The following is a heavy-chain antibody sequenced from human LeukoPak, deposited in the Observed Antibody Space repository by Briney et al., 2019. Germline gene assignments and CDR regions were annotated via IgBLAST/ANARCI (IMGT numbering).Heavy chain of an antibody. CDR1: GFTFNSYA. CDR3: AKDWNDVGSDAFHI. Sequence: GGSLRLSCAASGFTFNSYAMSWVRQAPGKGLEWVSAISGSGANTYYADSVEGRFSISRDNSKNTLYLQMNSLRAEDTAIYFCAKDWNDVGSDAFHIWGQGTMVTVSS. D-gene: IGHD1-1*01. J-gene: IGHJ3*02. CDR2: ISGSGANT. V-gene: IGHV3-23*01.